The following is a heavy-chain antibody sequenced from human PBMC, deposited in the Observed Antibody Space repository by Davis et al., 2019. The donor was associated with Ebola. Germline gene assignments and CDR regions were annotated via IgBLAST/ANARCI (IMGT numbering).Heavy chain of an antibody. CDR2: MNPNSGNT. Sequence: ASVKVSCKASGYTFTSYDLNWVRQATGQGLEWMGWMNPNSGNTGYAQKFQGRVTMTTDTSTSTAYLELRSLRSDDTAVYYCARDVVVVAATDWFDPWGQGTLVTVSS. D-gene: IGHD2-15*01. CDR3: ARDVVVVAATDWFDP. V-gene: IGHV1-8*01. CDR1: GYTFTSYD. J-gene: IGHJ5*02.